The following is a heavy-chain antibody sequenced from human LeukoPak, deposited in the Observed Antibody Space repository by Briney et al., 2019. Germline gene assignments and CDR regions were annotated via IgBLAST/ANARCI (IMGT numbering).Heavy chain of an antibody. V-gene: IGHV4-59*01. CDR3: ARDSPRGGGYVDY. CDR2: IYYSGST. D-gene: IGHD2-15*01. J-gene: IGHJ4*02. Sequence: SETLSLTCTVSGGSISSYYWSWIRQPPGKGLGWIGYIYYSGSTNYNPSLKSRVTISVDTSKNQFSLKLSSVTAADTAVYYCARDSPRGGGYVDYWGQGTLVTVSS. CDR1: GGSISSYY.